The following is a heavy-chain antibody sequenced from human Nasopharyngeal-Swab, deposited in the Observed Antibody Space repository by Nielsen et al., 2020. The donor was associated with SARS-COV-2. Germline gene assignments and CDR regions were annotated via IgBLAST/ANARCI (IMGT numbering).Heavy chain of an antibody. CDR2: ISSSSSYI. J-gene: IGHJ6*02. V-gene: IGHV3-21*01. Sequence: GGSLRLSCAASGFTFRSHSMNWVRQTQGKGLEWVSSISSSSSYIYYADSVKGRFTISSDNAKNSLYLQMNSLRAEDTAVYYCAKRQYGDYYYYYGMDVWGQGTTVTVSS. CDR1: GFTFRSHS. CDR3: AKRQYGDYYYYYGMDV. D-gene: IGHD4-17*01.